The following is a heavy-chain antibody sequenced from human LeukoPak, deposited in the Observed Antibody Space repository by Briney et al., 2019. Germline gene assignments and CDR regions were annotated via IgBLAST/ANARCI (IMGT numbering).Heavy chain of an antibody. CDR2: ISNSGST. Sequence: SETLSLTCSVSGASISSYYWSWMRQPPGKGLEWIGYISNSGSTNYNPSLKSRVTISVDTSKNQFSLKLSSVTAADTAVYYCARHGTSGTNLNWFDPWGQGTLVTVSS. V-gene: IGHV4-59*01. CDR3: ARHGTSGTNLNWFDP. CDR1: GASISSYY. J-gene: IGHJ5*02. D-gene: IGHD1-1*01.